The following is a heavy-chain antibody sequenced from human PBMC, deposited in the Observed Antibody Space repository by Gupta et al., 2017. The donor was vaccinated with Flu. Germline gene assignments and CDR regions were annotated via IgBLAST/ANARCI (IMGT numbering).Heavy chain of an antibody. CDR1: GGSFSGYY. V-gene: IGHV4-34*01. Sequence: QVQLQQWGAGLLKPSETLSLTCAVYGGSFSGYYWSWIRQPPGKGLEWIGEINHSGSTNYNPSLKSRVTISVDTSKNQFSLKLSSVTAADTAVYYCARVTIFARQLAPRTFDYWGQGTLVTVSS. CDR2: INHSGST. CDR3: ARVTIFARQLAPRTFDY. D-gene: IGHD6-6*01. J-gene: IGHJ4*02.